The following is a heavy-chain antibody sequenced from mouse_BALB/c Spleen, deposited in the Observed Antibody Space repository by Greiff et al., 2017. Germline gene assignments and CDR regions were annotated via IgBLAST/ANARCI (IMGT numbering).Heavy chain of an antibody. CDR2: INPSTGYT. CDR1: GYTFTSYW. Sequence: VKLQESGAELAKPGASVKMSCKASGYTFTSYWMHWVKQRPGQGLEWIGYINPSTGYTEYNQKFKDKATLTADKSSSTAYMQLSSLTSEDSAVYYCARSGDGYYSDYWGQGTTLTVSS. J-gene: IGHJ2*01. CDR3: ARSGDGYYSDY. V-gene: IGHV1-7*01. D-gene: IGHD2-3*01.